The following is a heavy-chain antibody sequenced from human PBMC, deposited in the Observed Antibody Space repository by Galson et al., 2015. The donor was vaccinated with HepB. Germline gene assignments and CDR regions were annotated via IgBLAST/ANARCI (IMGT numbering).Heavy chain of an antibody. V-gene: IGHV3-21*01. D-gene: IGHD2-15*01. CDR2: ISSSSSYI. CDR1: GFTFSSYS. CDR3: ARPFSGGHPPFDY. J-gene: IGHJ4*02. Sequence: SLRLSCAASGFTFSSYSMNWVRQAPGKGLEWVSAISSSSSYIYYADSVKGRFTISRDNAKNSLYLQMNSLRAEDTAVYYCARPFSGGHPPFDYWGQGTLVTVSS.